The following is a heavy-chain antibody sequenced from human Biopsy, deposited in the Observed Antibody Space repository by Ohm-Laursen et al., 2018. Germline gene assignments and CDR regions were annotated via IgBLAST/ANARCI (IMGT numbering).Heavy chain of an antibody. D-gene: IGHD3-9*01. CDR3: VREPKTGTAEAWYFDL. CDR1: DASVKTSGYF. CDR2: ISYNERT. Sequence: TLSLTCSVSDASVKTSGYFWAWIRQRPGKGLEWIGYISYNERTHYNPSLTSRLAISFDTSNNRISLQLRSVSVADTAVYYCVREPKTGTAEAWYFDLWGRGSPVTVPS. J-gene: IGHJ2*01. V-gene: IGHV4-31*03.